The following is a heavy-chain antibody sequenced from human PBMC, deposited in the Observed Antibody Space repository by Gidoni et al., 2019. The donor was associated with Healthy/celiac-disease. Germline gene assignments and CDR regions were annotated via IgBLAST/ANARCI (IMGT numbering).Heavy chain of an antibody. CDR2: ISSSSSYI. Sequence: EVQLVESGGGLVKPGGSLSLSCAPSGFTFRSHSMNWVRQAPGKGVGWVSSISSSSSYIYYADSVKGRFTISRDNAKNSLYLQMNSLRAEDTAVYYCARPTVNYDILTGYCMDVWGQGTTVTVSS. J-gene: IGHJ6*02. CDR3: ARPTVNYDILTGYCMDV. V-gene: IGHV3-21*01. CDR1: GFTFRSHS. D-gene: IGHD3-9*01.